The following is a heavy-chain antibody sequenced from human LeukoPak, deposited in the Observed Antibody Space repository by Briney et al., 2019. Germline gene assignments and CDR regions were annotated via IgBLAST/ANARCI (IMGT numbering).Heavy chain of an antibody. CDR3: ARDRRGLGSSWYGPFDY. Sequence: GGSLRLSCAASGFTFSSYSMNWVRQAPGKGLEWVSSISSSSYIYYADSVKGRFTISRDNAKNSLYLQMNSLRAEDTAVYYCARDRRGLGSSWYGPFDYWGQGTLVTVSS. CDR1: GFTFSSYS. D-gene: IGHD6-13*01. J-gene: IGHJ4*02. CDR2: ISSSSYI. V-gene: IGHV3-21*01.